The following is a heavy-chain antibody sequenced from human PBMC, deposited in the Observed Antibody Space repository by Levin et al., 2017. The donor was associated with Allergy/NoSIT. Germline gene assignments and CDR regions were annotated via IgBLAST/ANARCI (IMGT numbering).Heavy chain of an antibody. CDR3: ARDLEGFSGYKPYSYMDG. Sequence: SETLSLTCRVSGDSISRGFYYWSWIRQPAGEGLEWIGRIYVTGSNTYSSSLKSRVTISVDRSKDQVSLKINSVTAADTAVYYCARDLEGFSGYKPYSYMDGWGKGTTVTVSS. V-gene: IGHV4-61*02. CDR2: IYVTGSN. D-gene: IGHD5-12*01. CDR1: GDSISRGFYY. J-gene: IGHJ6*03.